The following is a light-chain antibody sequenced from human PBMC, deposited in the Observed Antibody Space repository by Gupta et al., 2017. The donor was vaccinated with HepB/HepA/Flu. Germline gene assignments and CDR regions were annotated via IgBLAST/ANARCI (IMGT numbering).Light chain of an antibody. CDR3: QQFHILFT. CDR1: EDIRKY. Sequence: DIQMTQSPSSLAASVGDRVTITCQASEDIRKYLNWYQQKPGKSPRLLIVDASDLQTAVPSRFSGSGSGTDFTLTISSLQPEDAATYYCQQFHILFTFGQGTKVEIK. V-gene: IGKV1-33*01. J-gene: IGKJ2*01. CDR2: DAS.